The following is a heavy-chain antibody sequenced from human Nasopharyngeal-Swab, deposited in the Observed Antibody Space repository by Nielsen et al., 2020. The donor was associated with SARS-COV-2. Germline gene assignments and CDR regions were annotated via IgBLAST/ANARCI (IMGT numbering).Heavy chain of an antibody. CDR2: INHSGST. Sequence: SETLSLTCAVYGGSFSGYYWSWIRQPPGKGLEWIGEINHSGSTNYNPSLKSRVTISVDTSKNQFSLKVSSVTAADTAVYYCARVKIIMITFGGVAPFDYWGQGTLVTVSS. D-gene: IGHD3-16*01. V-gene: IGHV4-34*01. CDR3: ARVKIIMITFGGVAPFDY. J-gene: IGHJ4*02. CDR1: GGSFSGYY.